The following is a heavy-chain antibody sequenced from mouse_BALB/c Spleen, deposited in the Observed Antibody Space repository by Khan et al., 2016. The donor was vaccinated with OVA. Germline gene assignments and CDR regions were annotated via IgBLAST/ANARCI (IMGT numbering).Heavy chain of an antibody. J-gene: IGHJ4*01. CDR1: GFSLTNYA. V-gene: IGHV2-6-1*01. CDR2: IWSDGST. Sequence: QVQLKESGPGLVAPSQSLSITCTISGFSLTNYAVHWVRQPPGQGLEWLVVIWSDGSTTYNSALKSRLTITKANSKSQVFFKMNSLQTDDTAIYFCARQPYNQYSRIDYWGQGTSVTVSS. CDR3: ARQPYNQYSRIDY.